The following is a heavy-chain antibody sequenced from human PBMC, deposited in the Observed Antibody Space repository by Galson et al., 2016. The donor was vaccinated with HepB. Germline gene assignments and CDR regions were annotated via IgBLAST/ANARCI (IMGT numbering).Heavy chain of an antibody. CDR3: AKDLTIFGVAPMDV. D-gene: IGHD3-3*01. J-gene: IGHJ6*02. CDR1: GFTFSTYG. CDR2: IWSDGRNK. Sequence: SLRLSCAASGFTFSTYGMHWVRQAPGKGLEWVAFIWSDGRNKYYEDSVKGRFTISRDNSNNTLDLQMNSLRVEDTAVYYCAKDLTIFGVAPMDVWGQGTAVTVSS. V-gene: IGHV3-33*06.